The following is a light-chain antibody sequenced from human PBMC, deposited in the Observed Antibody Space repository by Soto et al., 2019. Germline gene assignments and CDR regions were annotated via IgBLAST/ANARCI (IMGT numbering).Light chain of an antibody. V-gene: IGKV3-11*01. CDR2: DAS. J-gene: IGKJ4*01. Sequence: EIVLTQSPDTLSLSPGERATLSCRASQSVDNYLAWYQQRPGQAPRLLIYDASNRASGIPDRFSGGGSGTDFALTISRLEPEDFAVYYCQQFSSYPLTFGGGTKVDIK. CDR1: QSVDNY. CDR3: QQFSSYPLT.